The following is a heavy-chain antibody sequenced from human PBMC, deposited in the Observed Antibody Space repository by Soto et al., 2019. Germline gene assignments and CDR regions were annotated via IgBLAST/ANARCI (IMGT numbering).Heavy chain of an antibody. CDR3: ARDGYGGYSYGLLNDYYYVMDV. CDR2: IIPIFGTA. Sequence: RASVKVSCKASGGTFSSYAISWVRQAPGQGLEWMGGIIPIFGTANYAQKFQGRVTITADESTSTAYMELSSLRSEDTAVYYCARDGYGGYSYGLLNDYYYVMDVRGQRTSVTVSS. V-gene: IGHV1-69*13. D-gene: IGHD5-18*01. CDR1: GGTFSSYA. J-gene: IGHJ6*02.